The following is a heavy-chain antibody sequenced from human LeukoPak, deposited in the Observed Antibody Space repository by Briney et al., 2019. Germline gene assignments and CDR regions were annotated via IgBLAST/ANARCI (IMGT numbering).Heavy chain of an antibody. J-gene: IGHJ4*02. CDR1: GFTFSSYS. V-gene: IGHV3-48*04. CDR2: ISSGSSTI. Sequence: GGSLRLSCAASGFTFSSYSMNWVRQAPGKGLEWISYISSGSSTIYYADSVKGRFTISRDNAKNSLYLQMNSLRAEDTAVYYCASSLRLWGQGTLVTVSS. CDR3: ASSLRL.